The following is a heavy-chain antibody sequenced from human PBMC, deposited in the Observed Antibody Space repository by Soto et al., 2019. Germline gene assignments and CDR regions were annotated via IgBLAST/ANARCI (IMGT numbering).Heavy chain of an antibody. D-gene: IGHD6-13*01. CDR3: ARVSVLPTYSSSWYSRGPRRLDY. Sequence: VASVKVSCKASGYTFTGYYMHWVRQAPGQGLEWMGWINPNSGGTNYAQKFQGRVTMTRDTSISTAYMELSRLRSDDTAVYYCARVSVLPTYSSSWYSRGPRRLDYWGQGTLVTVSS. V-gene: IGHV1-2*02. CDR1: GYTFTGYY. CDR2: INPNSGGT. J-gene: IGHJ4*02.